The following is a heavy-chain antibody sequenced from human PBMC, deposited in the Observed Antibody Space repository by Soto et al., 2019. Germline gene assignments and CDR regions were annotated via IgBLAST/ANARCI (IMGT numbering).Heavy chain of an antibody. Sequence: QLQLQESGPGLVKPSETLSLTCTVSGGSISSSSYYWGWIRQPPGKGLEWIGSIYYSGSTYYNPSLKSRVTISVDTSKNQFSLKLSSVTAADTAVYYCARHVKYSSSWYYFDYWGQGTLVTVSS. CDR3: ARHVKYSSSWYYFDY. CDR1: GGSISSSSYY. V-gene: IGHV4-39*01. CDR2: IYYSGST. D-gene: IGHD6-13*01. J-gene: IGHJ4*02.